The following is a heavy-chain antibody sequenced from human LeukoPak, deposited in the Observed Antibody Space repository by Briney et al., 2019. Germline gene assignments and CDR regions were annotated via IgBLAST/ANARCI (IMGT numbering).Heavy chain of an antibody. D-gene: IGHD2-2*01. J-gene: IGHJ4*02. CDR1: GDSISSSSYY. CDR3: ARQGYCSSTNCYVDY. V-gene: IGHV4-39*01. CDR2: IYYSGTT. Sequence: SETLSLXCTVSGDSISSSSYYWGWIRQPPGKGLEWIGSIYYSGTTYYNPSLKSRVTISVDTSKNQFSLKLTSVTAADTAVYYCARQGYCSSTNCYVDYWGQGTLVTVSS.